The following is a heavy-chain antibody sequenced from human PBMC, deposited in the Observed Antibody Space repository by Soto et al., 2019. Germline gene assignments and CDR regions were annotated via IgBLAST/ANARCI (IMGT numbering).Heavy chain of an antibody. CDR1: GLTFSSYG. CDR2: ISHDGSNK. J-gene: IGHJ4*02. V-gene: IGHV3-30*18. Sequence: QVQLVESGGGVVQPGRFLRLSCAASGLTFSSYGMHWVRQAPGRGLEWVAVISHDGSNKYYGDSVKGRFTISRDNSKNTLYLQMNSLRAEDTAVYYCAKSTMVRGVIDGFDYWGQGTLVTVSS. CDR3: AKSTMVRGVIDGFDY. D-gene: IGHD3-10*01.